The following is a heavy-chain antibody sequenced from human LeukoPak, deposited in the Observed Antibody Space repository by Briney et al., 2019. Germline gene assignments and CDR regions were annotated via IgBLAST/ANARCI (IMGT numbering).Heavy chain of an antibody. CDR1: GFTFSSYS. V-gene: IGHV3-21*01. CDR3: ARVVYYDSRPDY. Sequence: MAGGSLRLSCAASGFTFSSYSMNWVRQAPGKGLEWVSSISSSSSYIYYADSVKGRFTISRDNAKNSLHLQMNSLRAEDTAVYYCARVVYYDSRPDYWGQGTLVTVSS. J-gene: IGHJ4*02. D-gene: IGHD3-22*01. CDR2: ISSSSSYI.